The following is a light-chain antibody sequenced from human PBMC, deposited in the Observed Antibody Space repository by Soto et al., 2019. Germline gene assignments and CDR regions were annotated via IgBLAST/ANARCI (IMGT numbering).Light chain of an antibody. CDR3: SSYEGSNTFV. J-gene: IGLJ1*01. CDR2: EVS. V-gene: IGLV2-8*01. CDR1: SSDVGGYNY. Sequence: QSALTQPPSASGSPGQSVTISCTGTSSDVGGYNYVSWYQQHPGKAPKLMIYEVSKRPSGVPDRFSGSKSGNTASLTVSGLRAEDEADYYCSSYEGSNTFVFGTGTKLTVL.